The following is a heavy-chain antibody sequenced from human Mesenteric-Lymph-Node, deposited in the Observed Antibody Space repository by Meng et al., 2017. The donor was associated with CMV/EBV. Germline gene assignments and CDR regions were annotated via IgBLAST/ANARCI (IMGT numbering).Heavy chain of an antibody. J-gene: IGHJ4*02. Sequence: SSKASGYTFNRYAMHWVRQAPGERLEWMGWINAANGNTRYSQKFQGRVTITGDTSASTGSIELSSLTSEDTAVYYCARGPEWELDDYWGQGTLVTVSS. CDR2: INAANGNT. D-gene: IGHD1-26*01. CDR1: GYTFNRYA. CDR3: ARGPEWELDDY. V-gene: IGHV1-3*01.